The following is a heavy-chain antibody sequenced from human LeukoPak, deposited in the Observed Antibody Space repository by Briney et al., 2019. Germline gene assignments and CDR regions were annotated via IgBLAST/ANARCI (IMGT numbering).Heavy chain of an antibody. CDR1: GRSISRGSY. D-gene: IGHD5-12*01. V-gene: IGHV4-38-2*02. CDR2: IDHAGSP. J-gene: IGHJ4*02. Sequence: SETLSLTCDISGRSISRGSYWGWIRRPPGKGLEWIGNIDHAGSPYYNPSLRSRVTISVDTSNNQFSLKLSSVTAPDTAVYYCARDRSGYANFDSWGQGTLATVSS. CDR3: ARDRSGYANFDS.